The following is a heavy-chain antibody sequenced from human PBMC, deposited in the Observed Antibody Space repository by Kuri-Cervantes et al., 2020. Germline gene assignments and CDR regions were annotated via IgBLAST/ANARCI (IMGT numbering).Heavy chain of an antibody. Sequence: GGSLRLSCVVSGFNFNNYWMTWVRQAPGKGLEWVANIKEDGSEKYYVDSVKGRFTISRDNAKNTLHVQMNSLRAEDTAVYYCARGPSGYSYVQTWGQGTLVTVSS. CDR3: ARGPSGYSYVQT. J-gene: IGHJ4*02. V-gene: IGHV3-7*01. D-gene: IGHD5-18*01. CDR2: IKEDGSEK. CDR1: GFNFNNYW.